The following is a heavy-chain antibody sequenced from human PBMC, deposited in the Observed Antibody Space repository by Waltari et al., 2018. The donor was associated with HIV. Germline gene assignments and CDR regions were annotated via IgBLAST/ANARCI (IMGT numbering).Heavy chain of an antibody. CDR3: ARRWTTVTTDSLDL. V-gene: IGHV4-34*01. CDR2: INHGGST. J-gene: IGHJ2*01. Sequence: QVQLQQWGAGLLKPSETLSLTCAVHGGSSTGYSWSWIRQSPGKGLESIGEINHGGSTIYNPSLKSRVTISVDTSKNQFSLKLSFVTAADTAVYYCARRWTTVTTDSLDLWGRGTLVTVSS. D-gene: IGHD4-17*01. CDR1: GGSSTGYS.